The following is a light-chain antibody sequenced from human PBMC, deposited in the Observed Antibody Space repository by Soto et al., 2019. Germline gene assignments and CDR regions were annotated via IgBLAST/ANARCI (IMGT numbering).Light chain of an antibody. J-gene: IGKJ2*01. CDR3: QQYGDSPPP. Sequence: IVLTQSPGTLSLSPGERATLSCRASQSVSSAFFAWYQQKPGQPLRLLIYAAASRATGIPDRFSGSGSATDFTLTISRLEPEDFAVYYCQQYGDSPPPFGRGTKVEIK. V-gene: IGKV3-20*01. CDR2: AAA. CDR1: QSVSSAF.